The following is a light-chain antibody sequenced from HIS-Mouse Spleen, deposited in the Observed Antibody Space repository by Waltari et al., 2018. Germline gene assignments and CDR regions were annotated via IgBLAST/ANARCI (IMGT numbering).Light chain of an antibody. CDR1: QGISSY. Sequence: AIWMTQSPSLLSASTGDRVTTSCRISQGISSYLAWYQQKPGKAPELLIYAASTLQSGVPSRFSGSGSGTDFTLTISCLQSEDFATYYCQQYYSFPLTFGGGTKVEIK. CDR3: QQYYSFPLT. CDR2: AAS. V-gene: IGKV1D-8*02. J-gene: IGKJ4*01.